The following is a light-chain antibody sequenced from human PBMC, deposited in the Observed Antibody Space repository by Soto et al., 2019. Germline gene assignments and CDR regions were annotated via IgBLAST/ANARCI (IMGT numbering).Light chain of an antibody. CDR1: SGYSNYK. CDR2: VGTGGIVG. V-gene: IGLV9-49*01. J-gene: IGLJ2*01. Sequence: QSVLTQPPSASASLGASVTLTCTLSSGYSNYKVDWYQQRPGKGPRFVMRVGTGGIVGSKGDGIPDRFSVLGSGLNRYLTIKNIQDEDESDYLFGADHGSGSNFVVVFGGGTKLTVL. CDR3: GADHGSGSNFVVV.